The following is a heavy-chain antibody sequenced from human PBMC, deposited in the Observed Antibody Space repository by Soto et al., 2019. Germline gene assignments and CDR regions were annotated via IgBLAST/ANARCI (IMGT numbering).Heavy chain of an antibody. Sequence: EVPLLESGGGLVQPGGSLRLSCAASGFTFSTYAMNWVRQAPGKGLEWVSGISGSGDSTYYADSVKGRFTVSRDNSKITLYLQRNSLRAEDTAVFYCAKERSSGWSFDYWGQGTLVTVSS. CDR3: AKERSSGWSFDY. CDR1: GFTFSTYA. D-gene: IGHD6-19*01. J-gene: IGHJ4*02. V-gene: IGHV3-23*01. CDR2: ISGSGDST.